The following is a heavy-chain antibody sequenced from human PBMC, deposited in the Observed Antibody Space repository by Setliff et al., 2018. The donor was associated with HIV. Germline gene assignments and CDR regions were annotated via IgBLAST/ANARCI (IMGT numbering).Heavy chain of an antibody. J-gene: IGHJ3*02. CDR2: IYYSGST. V-gene: IGHV4-59*01. Sequence: PSETLSLTCTVSGGSISSYYWSWIQQPPGKGLEWIGYIYYSGSTNYNPSLKSRVTISVDTSKNQFSLKLSSVTAADTAVYYCARNPCSGGSCPDALDIWGQGTMVTVSS. D-gene: IGHD2-15*01. CDR1: GGSISSYY. CDR3: ARNPCSGGSCPDALDI.